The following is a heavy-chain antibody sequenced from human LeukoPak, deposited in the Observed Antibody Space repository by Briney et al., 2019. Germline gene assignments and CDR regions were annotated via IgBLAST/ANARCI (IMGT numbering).Heavy chain of an antibody. CDR3: AKALGLYSCASESDY. V-gene: IGHV3-23*01. CDR2: ISGSGGST. D-gene: IGHD6-19*01. CDR1: GFTFSSYA. J-gene: IGHJ4*02. Sequence: GGSLRLSCAASGFTFSSYAMSWVRQAPGKGLEWVSAISGSGGSTYYADSVKGRFTISRDNSKNTLYLQMNSLRAEDTAVYYCAKALGLYSCASESDYWGQGTLVTVSS.